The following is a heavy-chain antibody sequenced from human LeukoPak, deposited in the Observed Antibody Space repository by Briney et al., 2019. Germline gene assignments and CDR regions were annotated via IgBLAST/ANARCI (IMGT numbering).Heavy chain of an antibody. CDR1: GGSFSGYY. J-gene: IGHJ5*02. V-gene: IGHV4-34*01. D-gene: IGHD3-10*01. Sequence: PSETLSLTCAVYGGSFSGYYWSWIRQPPGKGLEWIGEINHSGSTNYNPSLKSRVTISVDTSKNQFSLKLSSVTAADTAVYYCARHRGRITMVRGSRRDWFDPWGQGTLVTVSS. CDR2: INHSGST. CDR3: ARHRGRITMVRGSRRDWFDP.